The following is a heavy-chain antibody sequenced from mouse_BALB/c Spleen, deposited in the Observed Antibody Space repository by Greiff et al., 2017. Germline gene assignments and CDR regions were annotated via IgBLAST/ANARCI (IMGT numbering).Heavy chain of an antibody. CDR3: ARGGLRRDYYAMDY. J-gene: IGHJ4*01. CDR2: ISTYYGDA. D-gene: IGHD2-4*01. V-gene: IGHV1S137*01. CDR1: GYTFTDYA. Sequence: VNVVESGAELVRPGVSVKISCKGSGYTFTDYAMHWVKQSHAKSLEWIGVISTYYGDASYNQKFKGKATMTVDKSSSTAYMELARLTSEDSAIYYCARGGLRRDYYAMDYWGQGTSVTVSS.